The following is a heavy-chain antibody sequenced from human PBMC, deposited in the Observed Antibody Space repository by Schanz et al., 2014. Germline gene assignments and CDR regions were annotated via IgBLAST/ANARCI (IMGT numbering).Heavy chain of an antibody. D-gene: IGHD4-17*01. CDR3: AQGRDYSYPFDI. CDR2: IYQRGTS. Sequence: QVQLQARGSGLVKPSQTLRLTCVVSGGGDTSEGYSWAWIRQPPGKGLEWIGYIYQRGTSYYNSALEGRVTISLDRSKNQFSLRLTSVTAADTALYYCAQGRDYSYPFDIWGQGTLVTVSS. V-gene: IGHV4-30-2*01. CDR1: GGGDTSEGYS. J-gene: IGHJ3*02.